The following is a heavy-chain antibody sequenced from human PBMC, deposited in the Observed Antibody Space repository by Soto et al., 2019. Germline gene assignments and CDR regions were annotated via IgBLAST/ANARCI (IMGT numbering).Heavy chain of an antibody. V-gene: IGHV3-23*01. D-gene: IGHD3-10*01. CDR3: ARRPDGTGTNLADDFDY. Sequence: PGGSLRLSCAASGFTFSTYAMSWVRQTPGKGLEWVSTISGSGGTAYYADSVKGRLIISRDNSKNTLFLQMSSLRAEDTAVYYCARRPDGTGTNLADDFDYWGQGNLVTFSS. CDR2: ISGSGGTA. CDR1: GFTFSTYA. J-gene: IGHJ4*02.